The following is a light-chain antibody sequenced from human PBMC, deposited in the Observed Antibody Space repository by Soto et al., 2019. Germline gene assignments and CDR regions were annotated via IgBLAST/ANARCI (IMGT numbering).Light chain of an antibody. V-gene: IGLV2-8*01. CDR2: EVS. CDR3: SSYADSVL. CDR1: SSDVGGYNY. Sequence: QSALTQPPSASGSPGQSVTISCTGTSSDVGGYNYVSWYQQYPGKAPKLMIYEVSKRPSWVPHRFAGSKSGNTASLTVSRLQAEDEADYYCSSYADSVLFGGGTKLTVL. J-gene: IGLJ2*01.